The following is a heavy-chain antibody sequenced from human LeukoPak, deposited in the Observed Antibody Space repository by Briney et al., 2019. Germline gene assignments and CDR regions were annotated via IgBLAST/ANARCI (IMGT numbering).Heavy chain of an antibody. Sequence: SETLSLTCSVSGGSITSSSYYWGWIRQPPEKGLEWIGSIYYTGGTNYSPSLKSRVTISVDTSKNQFSLKLSSVTAADTAVYYCARCNWDGDYPHLYWYFDLWGRGTLVTVSS. J-gene: IGHJ2*01. D-gene: IGHD4-17*01. CDR3: ARCNWDGDYPHLYWYFDL. V-gene: IGHV4-39*01. CDR2: IYYTGGT. CDR1: GGSITSSSYY.